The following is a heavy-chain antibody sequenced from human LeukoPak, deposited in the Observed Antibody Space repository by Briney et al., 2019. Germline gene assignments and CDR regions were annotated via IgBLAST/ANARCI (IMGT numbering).Heavy chain of an antibody. Sequence: SETLSLTCTVSGGSISNKYWSWIRQPPGKGLEWIGYIYYSGSTNYNPSLKSRVTISVDTSKNQFSLKLSSVTAADTAVYYCARYSSSWSTPYYYYYMDVWGKGTTVTVSS. V-gene: IGHV4-59*01. D-gene: IGHD6-13*01. CDR1: GGSISNKY. J-gene: IGHJ6*03. CDR3: ARYSSSWSTPYYYYYMDV. CDR2: IYYSGST.